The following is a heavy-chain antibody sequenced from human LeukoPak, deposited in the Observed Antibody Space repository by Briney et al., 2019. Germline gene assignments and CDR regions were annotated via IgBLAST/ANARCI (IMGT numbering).Heavy chain of an antibody. CDR2: IYTSGST. CDR1: GGSMNNYY. V-gene: IGHV4-4*07. J-gene: IGHJ2*01. CDR3: ARGGAVVVPAAQGFFDL. D-gene: IGHD2-2*01. Sequence: SETLSLTCTVSGGSMNNYYWSWIRQPAGKGLEWIGRIYTSGSTNYNPSLKSRVTMSVDTSKNQFSLKLSSVTAADTAVYYCARGGAVVVPAAQGFFDLWGRGTLVTVSS.